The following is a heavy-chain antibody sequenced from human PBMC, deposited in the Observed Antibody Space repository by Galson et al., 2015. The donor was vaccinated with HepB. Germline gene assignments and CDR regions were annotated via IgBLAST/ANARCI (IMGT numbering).Heavy chain of an antibody. D-gene: IGHD6-25*01. CDR2: IYSSGTT. Sequence: SLRLSCAVSGFTVSNNYMDWVRQTPGKGLEWVSIIYSSGTTYYADSVKGRFTISRDNSKNTLSLQMNSLRVEDTAVYYCHMGIAAAGVDFWGQGTLVTVSS. V-gene: IGHV3-66*01. CDR3: HMGIAAAGVDF. CDR1: GFTVSNNY. J-gene: IGHJ4*02.